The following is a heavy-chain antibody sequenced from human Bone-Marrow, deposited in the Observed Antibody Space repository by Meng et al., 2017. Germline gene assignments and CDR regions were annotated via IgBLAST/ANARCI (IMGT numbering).Heavy chain of an antibody. CDR2: ISYDGSNK. V-gene: IGHV3-30*04. D-gene: IGHD2-15*01. J-gene: IGHJ4*02. CDR3: ARVIVYPKNDYFDY. CDR1: GFTFSSYA. Sequence: GESLKISCAASGFTFSSYAMHWVRQAPGKGLEWVAVISYDGSNKYYADSVKGRFTISRDNSKNTLHLQMNSLRAEDTAVYYCARVIVYPKNDYFDYWGQGTLVTVSS.